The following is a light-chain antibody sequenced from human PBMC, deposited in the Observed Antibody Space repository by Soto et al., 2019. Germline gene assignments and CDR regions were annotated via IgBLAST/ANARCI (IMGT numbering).Light chain of an antibody. CDR1: QSVSSN. CDR2: GAS. CDR3: QQSYSTPRT. J-gene: IGKJ1*01. V-gene: IGKV3-15*01. Sequence: EIVMTQSPATLSVSPGERATLSCRASQSVSSNVAWYQHIPGQAPRLLIYGASTRATGISARFSGSGSGTEFTLTISSLQSEDFATYYCQQSYSTPRTFGQGTKVDIK.